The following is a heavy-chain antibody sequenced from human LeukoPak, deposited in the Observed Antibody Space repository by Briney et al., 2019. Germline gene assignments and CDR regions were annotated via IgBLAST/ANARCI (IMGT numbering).Heavy chain of an antibody. D-gene: IGHD2-15*01. Sequence: SETLSLTCTVSGGSISSSSYYWGWIRQPPGKGLEWIGSIYYSGSTYYNPSLKSRVTISVDTSKNQFSLKLSSVTAADTAVYYCASRATQGYYYYYYMDVWGKGTTVTVSS. V-gene: IGHV4-39*01. J-gene: IGHJ6*03. CDR1: GGSISSSSYY. CDR2: IYYSGST. CDR3: ASRATQGYYYYYYMDV.